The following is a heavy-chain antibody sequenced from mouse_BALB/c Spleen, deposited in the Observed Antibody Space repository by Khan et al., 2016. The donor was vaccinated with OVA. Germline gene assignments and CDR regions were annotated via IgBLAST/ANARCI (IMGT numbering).Heavy chain of an antibody. CDR3: ARSGYGNPFAY. D-gene: IGHD2-1*01. V-gene: IGHV1S81*02. Sequence: QVQLKQSGAELVKPGSSLKISCKASGYTFTSYYMYWVKQRPGQGLEWIGGINPSNGGTHFNEKFKRKATLTVDKSSRTAYMQLSSLTSKDSAVYYCARSGYGNPFAYWGQGTLVTVSA. CDR2: INPSNGGT. J-gene: IGHJ3*01. CDR1: GYTFTSYY.